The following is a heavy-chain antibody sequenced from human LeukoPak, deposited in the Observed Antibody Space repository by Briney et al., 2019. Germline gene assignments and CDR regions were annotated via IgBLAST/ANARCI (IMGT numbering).Heavy chain of an antibody. CDR2: ISSSGSTI. D-gene: IGHD2-15*01. Sequence: GGSLRLSCAASRFTFSSYEMNWVRQAPGKGLEWVSYISSSGSTIYYADSVKGRFTISRDNAKNSLYLQMNSLRADDTAVYYCARETYCSGGSCYKGNAFDIWGQGTMVTVSS. J-gene: IGHJ3*02. CDR1: RFTFSSYE. CDR3: ARETYCSGGSCYKGNAFDI. V-gene: IGHV3-48*03.